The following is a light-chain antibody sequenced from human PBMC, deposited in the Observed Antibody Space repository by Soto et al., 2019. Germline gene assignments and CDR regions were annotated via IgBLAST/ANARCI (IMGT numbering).Light chain of an antibody. CDR2: AAS. J-gene: IGKJ2*01. V-gene: IGKV1-39*01. Sequence: DIQMTQSPSSLSASIGDSVTITCRASQTISAYLHWYQQKPGKPPTLLIVAASSLQSGVPSRFSGRASGTDFTLTISSLQPEDFATYYCQQSFITPYTFGQGTKLEMK. CDR3: QQSFITPYT. CDR1: QTISAY.